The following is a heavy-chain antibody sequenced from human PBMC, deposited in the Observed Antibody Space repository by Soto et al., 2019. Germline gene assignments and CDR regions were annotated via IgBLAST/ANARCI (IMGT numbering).Heavy chain of an antibody. CDR2: ISGSGGST. V-gene: IGHV3-23*01. D-gene: IGHD3-10*01. CDR3: SKDHLLWFGEFLSGETDAFDI. CDR1: GFTFSSYA. Sequence: PGWSLRLSCAASGFTFSSYAMSWVRQAPGKGLEWVSAISGSGGSTYYADSVKGRFTISRDNSKNTLYLQMNSLRAEDTAVYYSSKDHLLWFGEFLSGETDAFDIWGQGTMVTVSS. J-gene: IGHJ3*02.